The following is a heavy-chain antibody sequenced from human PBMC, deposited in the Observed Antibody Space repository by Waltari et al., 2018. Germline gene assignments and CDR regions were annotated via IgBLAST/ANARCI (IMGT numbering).Heavy chain of an antibody. J-gene: IGHJ4*02. CDR3: ARDPGSYGNDY. Sequence: EVQLVESGGGLVQPGGSMRLSFAASGFTFGSHGMSWVRQAPGKGLEWVANIKQDGSEKYYVDSVKGRFTISRDNAKNSLYLQMNSLRAEDTAVYYCARDPGSYGNDYWGQGTLVTVSS. CDR1: GFTFGSHG. CDR2: IKQDGSEK. V-gene: IGHV3-7*01. D-gene: IGHD3-10*01.